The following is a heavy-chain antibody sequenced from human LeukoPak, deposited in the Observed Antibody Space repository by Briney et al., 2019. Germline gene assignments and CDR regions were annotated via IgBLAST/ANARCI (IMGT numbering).Heavy chain of an antibody. V-gene: IGHV4-4*07. CDR2: IYTSGTT. J-gene: IGHJ4*02. CDR3: ARLSNYYDSSGYYYTFVH. D-gene: IGHD3-22*01. CDR1: GGSISPYY. Sequence: SETLSLTCTVSGGSISPYYWSWIRQPAGKGLEWIGRIYTSGTTNYNPSLQSRVAISVDQSKNHFSLKLSSVTAADTAVYYCARLSNYYDSSGYYYTFVHWRQGTLVTVSS.